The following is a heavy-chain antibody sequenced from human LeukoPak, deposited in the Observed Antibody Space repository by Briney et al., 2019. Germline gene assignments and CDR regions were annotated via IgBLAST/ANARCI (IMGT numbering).Heavy chain of an antibody. CDR2: INPNSGDT. J-gene: IGHJ3*02. Sequence: VKVSCKASGYLFTGYFMHWIRQAPGQGLEWMGWINPNSGDTNYAQKFQGSVTMTTDTSITTAYMEVNRLTSDDMAVYYCTRGPSCGGDCLDAFDIWGQGTMIAVSS. V-gene: IGHV1-2*04. CDR3: TRGPSCGGDCLDAFDI. CDR1: GYLFTGYF. D-gene: IGHD2-21*02.